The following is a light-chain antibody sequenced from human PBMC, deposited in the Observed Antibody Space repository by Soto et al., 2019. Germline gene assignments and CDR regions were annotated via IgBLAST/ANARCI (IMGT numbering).Light chain of an antibody. J-gene: IGKJ4*01. CDR3: QCYNNWPLT. V-gene: IGKV3D-20*02. CDR2: DAV. Sequence: IVLTQSPVTLSLSPGEGATLSCRASQSVTGTNLAWYQQRAGQAPRLLIYDAVRRATGIPDRFSGSGSGTDFTLTISRLEPEDFAVYYCQCYNNWPLTFGGGTKVDIK. CDR1: QSVTGTN.